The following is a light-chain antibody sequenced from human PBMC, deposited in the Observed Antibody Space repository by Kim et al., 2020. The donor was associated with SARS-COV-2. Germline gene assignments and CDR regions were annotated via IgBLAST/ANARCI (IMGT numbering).Light chain of an antibody. CDR3: QQYDSYPWT. Sequence: ASVGGRVIITCRASQSVRTWLAWYQQKPGKAPKVLIYEASNLESGVPSRFSGSGSGTEFTLIISSLQPDDFATYYCQQYDSYPWTFGQGTKVDIK. CDR2: EAS. CDR1: QSVRTW. V-gene: IGKV1-5*01. J-gene: IGKJ1*01.